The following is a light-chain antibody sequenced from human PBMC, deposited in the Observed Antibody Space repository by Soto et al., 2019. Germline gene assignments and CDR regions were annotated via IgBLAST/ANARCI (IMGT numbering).Light chain of an antibody. V-gene: IGLV2-11*01. CDR2: DVT. J-gene: IGLJ3*02. CDR1: SSDVGGYNY. CDR3: CSYSGTNNYWV. Sequence: QSALTQPRSVSGSPGQSVTISCTGTSSDVGGYNYVSWYQQYSGKAPKVIIFDVTKRPSGVPDRFSGSKSGNTASLTISGLQAEDEADYYCCSYSGTNNYWVFGGGTKLTVL.